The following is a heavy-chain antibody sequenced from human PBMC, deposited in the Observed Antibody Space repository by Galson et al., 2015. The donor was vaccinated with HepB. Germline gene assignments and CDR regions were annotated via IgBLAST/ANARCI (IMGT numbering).Heavy chain of an antibody. J-gene: IGHJ6*02. CDR1: GYTFTNFG. Sequence: SVKVSCKASGYTFTNFGISWVRQAPGQGLEWMGWISGYNGDSRYAQKFQGRVTMTADTSTSTAYMELRSLRSADTAVYYCARDEKKQIVVVPYYYYTVDVWGQGTTVTVSS. D-gene: IGHD2-2*01. CDR2: ISGYNGDS. V-gene: IGHV1-18*01. CDR3: ARDEKKQIVVVPYYYYTVDV.